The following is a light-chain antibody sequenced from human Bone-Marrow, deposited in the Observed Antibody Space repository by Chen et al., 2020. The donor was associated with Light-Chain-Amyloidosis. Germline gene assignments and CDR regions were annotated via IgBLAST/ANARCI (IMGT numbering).Light chain of an antibody. Sequence: QTALTQPPSASGSPGHSVTISCTGFSFDYVSWYQQHPGKAPKLLIYEFTKRPSGVPARFSGTRSGPTASLTVSGLQAEDEADYHCGSYAGTNNWRFGGGTKLTVL. CDR2: EFT. V-gene: IGLV2-8*01. CDR1: SFDY. J-gene: IGLJ2*01. CDR3: GSYAGTNNWR.